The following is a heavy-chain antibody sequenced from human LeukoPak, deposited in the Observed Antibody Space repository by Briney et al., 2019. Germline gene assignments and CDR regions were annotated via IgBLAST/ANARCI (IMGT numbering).Heavy chain of an antibody. CDR3: ARDLGQYYDTSDNWFAP. CDR1: GFSFSDYY. Sequence: GGSLRLSCAASGFSFSDYYMTWIRQAPGKGLEWISYMSSSGSAIYYADSVKGRFTISRDNAQNTLNLQMNSLRAEDTAVYYCARDLGQYYDTSDNWFAPWGQGTLVTVPS. D-gene: IGHD3-22*01. V-gene: IGHV3-11*04. J-gene: IGHJ5*02. CDR2: MSSSGSAI.